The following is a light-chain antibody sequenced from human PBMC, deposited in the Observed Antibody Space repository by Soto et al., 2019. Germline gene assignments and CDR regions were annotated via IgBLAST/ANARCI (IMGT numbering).Light chain of an antibody. V-gene: IGKV1D-12*01. Sequence: DIQMTQSPSSVSASVGDRVTITCRASQAISTWLAWYQQKPGKAPKLLIYAASNLQTGVPSRFSGHRSGTDFTLTLSSRQPEDVATYYCQPANSFPRTFGQGTKVEIK. CDR1: QAISTW. CDR3: QPANSFPRT. J-gene: IGKJ1*01. CDR2: AAS.